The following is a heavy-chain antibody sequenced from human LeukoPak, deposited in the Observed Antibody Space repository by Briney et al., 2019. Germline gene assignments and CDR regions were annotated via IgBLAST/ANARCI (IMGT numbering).Heavy chain of an antibody. V-gene: IGHV1-69*01. D-gene: IGHD6-19*01. CDR2: IIPIFGTA. Sequence: SVKVSCKASGGTFSRYAISWVRQAPGQGLEWMGGIIPIFGTANYAQKFQGRVTITADESTSTAYMELSSLRSEDTAVYYCAREGGSGWYGGWFDPWGQGTLVTVSS. CDR3: AREGGSGWYGGWFDP. CDR1: GGTFSRYA. J-gene: IGHJ5*02.